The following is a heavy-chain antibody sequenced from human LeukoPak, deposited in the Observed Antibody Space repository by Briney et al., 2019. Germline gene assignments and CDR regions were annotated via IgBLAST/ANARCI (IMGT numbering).Heavy chain of an antibody. J-gene: IGHJ4*02. CDR1: GFTFDDCG. D-gene: IGHD3-10*01. CDR2: INWNGCST. CDR3: ARERPYGSGSYPLYYFDY. Sequence: GGPLRLSCASSGFTFDDCGMSWVRQAPGKGLECVSGINWNGCSTGYADSVKGRFTISRDNAKNSLYLQLNRLRAEDTALYYCARERPYGSGSYPLYYFDYWGQGTLVTVSS. V-gene: IGHV3-20*04.